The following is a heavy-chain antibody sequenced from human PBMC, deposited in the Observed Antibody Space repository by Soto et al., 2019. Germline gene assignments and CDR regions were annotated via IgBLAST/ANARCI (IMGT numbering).Heavy chain of an antibody. CDR1: GFTFSSYA. CDR3: AKEEAGTTTWFDP. CDR2: ISGSGGNT. V-gene: IGHV3-23*01. D-gene: IGHD1-7*01. J-gene: IGHJ5*02. Sequence: GGSLRLSCAASGFTFSSYAMSWVRQAPGKGLEWVSAISGSGGNTYYADSVKGRLTISRDNSKNTLYLQMNSLRAEDTAVYYCAKEEAGTTTWFDPWGQVTLVTVSS.